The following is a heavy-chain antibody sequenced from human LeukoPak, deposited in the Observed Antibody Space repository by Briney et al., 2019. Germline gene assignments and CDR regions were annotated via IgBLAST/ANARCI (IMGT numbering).Heavy chain of an antibody. V-gene: IGHV1-8*01. CDR2: MNPNSGYT. D-gene: IGHD1-26*01. CDR3: ARGGDRETPLDY. J-gene: IGHJ4*02. CDR1: GYTFTSFD. Sequence: ASVKVSCKTSGYTFTSFDINWVRQATGQGLEWMGWMNPNSGYTGYAQRFQDRVIMTRNTSISTAYMELSSLRSEDTAVYYCARGGDRETPLDYWGQGTLVTVSS.